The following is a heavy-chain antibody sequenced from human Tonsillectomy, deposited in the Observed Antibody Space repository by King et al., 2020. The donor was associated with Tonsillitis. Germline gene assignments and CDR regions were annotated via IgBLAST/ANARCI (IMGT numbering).Heavy chain of an antibody. CDR1: GFSFSGYA. CDR3: AKAMVVTGLLDS. V-gene: IGHV3-23*04. CDR2: VSNSGGVT. D-gene: IGHD2-21*02. Sequence: VQLVESGGGLVQPGGSLRLSCAASGFSFSGYATSWVRQAPGKGLEWVSGVSNSGGVTYYADSVKGRFTISRDNSKNTLYLQMNSLRAEDTALYYCAKAMVVTGLLDSWGQGTLVTVSS. J-gene: IGHJ4*02.